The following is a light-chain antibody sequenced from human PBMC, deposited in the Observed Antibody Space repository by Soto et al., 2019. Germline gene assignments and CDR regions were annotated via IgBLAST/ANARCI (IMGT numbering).Light chain of an antibody. J-gene: IGLJ1*01. CDR3: SSFTSSTTLDV. CDR1: SSDVGAYNY. CDR2: DVS. V-gene: IGLV2-14*03. Sequence: QSALTPPASVSGSPGQSITISCTGTSSDVGAYNYVSWYQQHPGTAPKLMVYDVSNWPSGVSNRFSGSKSGNTASLTISGLQADDEADYYCSSFTSSTTLDVFGTGTKVTVL.